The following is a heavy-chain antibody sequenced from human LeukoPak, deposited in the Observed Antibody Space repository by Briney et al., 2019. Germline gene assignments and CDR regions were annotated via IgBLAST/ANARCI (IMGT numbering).Heavy chain of an antibody. Sequence: GASVKVSCKASGYTFTSYGISWVRQSPGQGLEWMGWISAYNGNTNYAQKLQGRVTMTTDTSTRTASMELRSLRSDDTAVSYCARAGVYGDYFDYWGQGTLVTVSS. CDR3: ARAGVYGDYFDY. CDR1: GYTFTSYG. J-gene: IGHJ4*02. D-gene: IGHD4-17*01. CDR2: ISAYNGNT. V-gene: IGHV1-18*01.